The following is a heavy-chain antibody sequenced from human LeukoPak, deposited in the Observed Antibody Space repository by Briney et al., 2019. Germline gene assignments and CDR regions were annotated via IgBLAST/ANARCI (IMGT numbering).Heavy chain of an antibody. CDR1: GYSFTTYW. CDR2: IYPGDSDT. V-gene: IGHV5-51*01. D-gene: IGHD2-2*01. Sequence: GESLQISCEGSGYSFTTYWIAWVRQLPGKGLGWMGIIYPGDSDTRYSPSFQGQVTISADKSVRTAYLQWSSLKASDTAMYYCARSIGPGCSSTSCFVSFDYWGQGTLLTVSS. J-gene: IGHJ4*02. CDR3: ARSIGPGCSSTSCFVSFDY.